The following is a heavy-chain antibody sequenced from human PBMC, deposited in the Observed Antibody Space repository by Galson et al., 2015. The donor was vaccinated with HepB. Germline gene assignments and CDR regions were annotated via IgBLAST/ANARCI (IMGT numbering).Heavy chain of an antibody. J-gene: IGHJ4*02. CDR1: GGTFSSYA. CDR3: ASEVYDSSGYYIG. CDR2: IIPIFGTA. D-gene: IGHD3-22*01. V-gene: IGHV1-69*13. Sequence: SVKVSCKASGGTFSSYAISWVRQAPGQGLVWMGGIIPIFGTANYAQKFQGRVTITADESTSTAYMELSSLRSEDTAVYYCASEVYDSSGYYIGWGQGTLATVSS.